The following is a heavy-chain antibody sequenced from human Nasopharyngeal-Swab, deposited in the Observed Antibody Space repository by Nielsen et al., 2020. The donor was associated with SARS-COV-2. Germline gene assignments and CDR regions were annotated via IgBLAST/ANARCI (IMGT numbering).Heavy chain of an antibody. Sequence: ASVKVPCKVSGYTLTELSMHWVRQAPGKGLEWMGGFDPEDGETIYAQKFQGRVTMTEDTSTDTAYMELSSLRSEDTAVYYCATTTPIVGAPSWFDPWGQGTLVTVSS. V-gene: IGHV1-24*01. J-gene: IGHJ5*02. CDR3: ATTTPIVGAPSWFDP. D-gene: IGHD1-26*01. CDR1: GYTLTELS. CDR2: FDPEDGET.